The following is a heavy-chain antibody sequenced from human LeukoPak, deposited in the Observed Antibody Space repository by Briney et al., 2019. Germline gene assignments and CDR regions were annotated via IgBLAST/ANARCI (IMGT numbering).Heavy chain of an antibody. D-gene: IGHD3-3*01. Sequence: PGGSLRLSCAASGFTFSDYYMSWIRQAPGKGMEWVSYISSSGSTIYYADSVKGRFTISRDNAKNSLYLQMNSLRAEDTAVYYCARVSTIFGVVNRYYFDYWGQGTLVTVSS. J-gene: IGHJ4*02. CDR3: ARVSTIFGVVNRYYFDY. CDR1: GFTFSDYY. CDR2: ISSSGSTI. V-gene: IGHV3-11*04.